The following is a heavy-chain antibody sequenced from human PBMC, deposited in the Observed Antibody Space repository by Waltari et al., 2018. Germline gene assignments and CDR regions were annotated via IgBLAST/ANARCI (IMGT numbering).Heavy chain of an antibody. Sequence: QVQLQASGPGLVKPSQPLSLTCPVSGYSISSGYYCVWLRPPPGKGLAWIGSIYHSGSTYYNPSLKSRVTISVDTSKNQFSLKLSSVTAADTAVYYCARVAISSGPHYFDYWGQGTLVTVSS. CDR2: IYHSGST. V-gene: IGHV4-38-2*02. CDR1: GYSISSGYY. D-gene: IGHD3-22*01. J-gene: IGHJ4*02. CDR3: ARVAISSGPHYFDY.